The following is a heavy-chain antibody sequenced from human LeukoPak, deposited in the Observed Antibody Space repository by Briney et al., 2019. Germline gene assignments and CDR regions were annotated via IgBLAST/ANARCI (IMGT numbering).Heavy chain of an antibody. D-gene: IGHD3-22*01. CDR1: GGSISSYY. CDR2: IAYSGST. V-gene: IGHV4-59*01. Sequence: PSETLSLTCTVSGGSISSYYWSWIRQPPGKGLEWIGYIAYSGSTNYNPSLKSRVSMSVHTSKNQFSLKLSSVTAADTAVYYCARAYDSSGYLDYWGQGSLVTVSS. CDR3: ARAYDSSGYLDY. J-gene: IGHJ4*02.